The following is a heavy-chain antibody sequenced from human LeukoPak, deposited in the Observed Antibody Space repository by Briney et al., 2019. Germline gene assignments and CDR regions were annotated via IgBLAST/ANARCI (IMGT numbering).Heavy chain of an antibody. J-gene: IGHJ4*02. CDR2: IIPIFGTA. D-gene: IGHD2-2*01. Sequence: GASVKVSCKASGYTFTSYGISWVRQAPGQGLEWMGGIIPIFGTAKYAQKFQGRVTITADKSTSTAYMEVSSLRSEDTAVYYCASGRTDIVVVPATLRNYYFDYWGQGTLVTVSS. V-gene: IGHV1-69*06. CDR3: ASGRTDIVVVPATLRNYYFDY. CDR1: GYTFTSYG.